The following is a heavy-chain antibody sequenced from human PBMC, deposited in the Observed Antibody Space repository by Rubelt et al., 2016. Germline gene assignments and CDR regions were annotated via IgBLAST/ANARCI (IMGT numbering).Heavy chain of an antibody. J-gene: IGHJ3*02. CDR1: EFTFSDYY. CDR3: ASSDNNGVFDI. Sequence: QVHLVESGGGLVKPGGSLRLSCAASEFTFSDYYMSWIRQAPGKGLEWVACSGYQKYRDCLKGGLTISREKVKKSLYLKRNSLRAEDTAVYYCASSDNNGVFDIWGQGIMVTVSS. V-gene: IGHV3-11*05. D-gene: IGHD2-8*01. CDR2: SGYQ.